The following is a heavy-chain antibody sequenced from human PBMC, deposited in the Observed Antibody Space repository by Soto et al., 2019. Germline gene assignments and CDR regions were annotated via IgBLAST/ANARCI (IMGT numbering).Heavy chain of an antibody. V-gene: IGHV3-23*01. CDR3: AKVQEFCGFNCYIVDS. CDR1: GFTFSNSA. D-gene: IGHD2-21*02. J-gene: IGHJ4*02. Sequence: GGSLRLSCVASGFTFSNSAMSWVRHVPGKGLEWAAGISSSGGRTNYADSVKGRFTISRDNSKDTLYLQMNSLRAEDTARYYCAKVQEFCGFNCYIVDSWGQGVLVTVSS. CDR2: ISSSGGRT.